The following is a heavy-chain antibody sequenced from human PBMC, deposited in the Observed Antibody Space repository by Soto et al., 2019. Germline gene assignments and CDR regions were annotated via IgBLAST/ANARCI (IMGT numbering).Heavy chain of an antibody. CDR1: GYTFTDYY. D-gene: IGHD2-8*01. CDR2: INPSGGST. V-gene: IGHV1-46*01. Sequence: QVQLVQSGAEVKKPGASVKVSCKASGYTFTDYYIHWVRQATGQGLERMGMINPSGGSTDYAKKCRGRVTMTRDTSTGTVYMELSSLRSEDTAVYYCARPSFVGCINAGCYPWVYWGQGTLVTVSS. CDR3: ARPSFVGCINAGCYPWVY. J-gene: IGHJ4*02.